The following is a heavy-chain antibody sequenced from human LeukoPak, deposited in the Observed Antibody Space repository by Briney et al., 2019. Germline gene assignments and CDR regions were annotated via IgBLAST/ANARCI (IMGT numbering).Heavy chain of an antibody. CDR1: GDSVSRNSVA. V-gene: IGHV6-1*01. D-gene: IGHD3-10*01. Sequence: SQTLSLTCAISGDSVSRNSVAWNWIRQSPSRGLEWLGRTYYRSKWYYDYAVSVKSQITINPDTSKNQFSLQLTSVTPEDTAVYYCASGSDLDCWGQGTLVTVSS. CDR2: TYYRSKWYY. J-gene: IGHJ4*02. CDR3: ASGSDLDC.